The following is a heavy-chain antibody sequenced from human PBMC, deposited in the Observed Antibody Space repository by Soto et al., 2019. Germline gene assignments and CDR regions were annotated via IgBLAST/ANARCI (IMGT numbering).Heavy chain of an antibody. V-gene: IGHV3-30*18. J-gene: IGHJ6*02. CDR2: ISYAGSNK. Sequence: QVQLVESGGGVVQPGRSLRLYCAASGFTFSSYGMHWVRQAPGKGLEWVAVISYAGSNKYYADSVKGRFTISRDNSKNTLYLQMNSLRVEDTAVYYCGKAVPIHPAAQIRYYDYCGMDVWGQGTTVTVSS. D-gene: IGHD2-2*01. CDR3: GKAVPIHPAAQIRYYDYCGMDV. CDR1: GFTFSSYG.